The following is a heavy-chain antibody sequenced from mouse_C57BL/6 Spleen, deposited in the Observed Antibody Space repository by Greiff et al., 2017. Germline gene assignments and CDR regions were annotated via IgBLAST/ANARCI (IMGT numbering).Heavy chain of an antibody. CDR3: ARWGGSSYFDY. J-gene: IGHJ2*01. Sequence: VQLQQPGAELVRPGSSVKLSCKASGYTFTSYWMHWVKQRPIQGLEWIGNIDPSDSETHYNQKFKDKATLTVDKSSSTAYMQLSSLTSEDSAVYYCARWGGSSYFDYWGQGTTLTVSS. D-gene: IGHD1-1*01. V-gene: IGHV1-52*01. CDR1: GYTFTSYW. CDR2: IDPSDSET.